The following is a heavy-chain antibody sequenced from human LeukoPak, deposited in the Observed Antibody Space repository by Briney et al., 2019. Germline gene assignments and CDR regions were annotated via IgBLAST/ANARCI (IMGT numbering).Heavy chain of an antibody. V-gene: IGHV5-51*01. D-gene: IGHD1-26*01. CDR1: GYSFTSYW. Sequence: GESLKISCKGSGYSFTSYWIGWVRQMPGKGLEWMGIIYPGDPDTRYSPSFQGQVTISADKSISTAYLQWSSLKASDTAMYYCARRSGSYYNQGNNWFDPWGQGTLVTVSS. J-gene: IGHJ5*02. CDR2: IYPGDPDT. CDR3: ARRSGSYYNQGNNWFDP.